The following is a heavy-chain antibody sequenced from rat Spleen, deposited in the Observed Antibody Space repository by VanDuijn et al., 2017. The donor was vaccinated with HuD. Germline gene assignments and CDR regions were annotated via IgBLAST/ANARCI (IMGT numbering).Heavy chain of an antibody. Sequence: EVQLVASDGGLVQPGRSLKLSCAASGFTFSDYFMAWVRQAPAQGLEWVATISADGTNTYYRDSVKGRFTISRDNAKNTLFLQMDSLRSEDTATSYGAVAGYLRDWYFDFWGLGTMVAVSS. D-gene: IGHD2-2*01. J-gene: IGHJ1*01. CDR1: GFTFSDYF. V-gene: IGHV5-29*01. CDR2: ISADGTNT. CDR3: AVAGYLRDWYFDF.